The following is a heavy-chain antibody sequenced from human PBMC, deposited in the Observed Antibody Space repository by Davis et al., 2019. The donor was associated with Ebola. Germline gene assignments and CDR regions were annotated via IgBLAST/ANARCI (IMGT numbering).Heavy chain of an antibody. D-gene: IGHD6-13*01. J-gene: IGHJ2*01. Sequence: AASVKVSCKASGGTFSSYAISWVRQAPGQGLEWMGGIIPIFGTANYAQKFQGRVTITADKSTSTAYMELSSLRSEDTAVYYCARKFPSSSWYQNYWYFDLWGRGTLVTVSS. CDR1: GGTFSSYA. CDR2: IIPIFGTA. V-gene: IGHV1-69*06. CDR3: ARKFPSSSWYQNYWYFDL.